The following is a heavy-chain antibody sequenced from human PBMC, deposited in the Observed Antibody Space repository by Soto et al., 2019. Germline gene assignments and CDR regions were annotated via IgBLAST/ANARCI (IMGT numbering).Heavy chain of an antibody. CDR1: GFSFSSYW. V-gene: IGHV3-21*04. Sequence: PVGSLRLSCAASGFSFSSYWMNWVRPAPGKGLEWVSSIGGNSHTYIYYADSMKGRFAISRDDPGSSLYLQMNSLTVEGKGAVHCVRDMREQPDKIFEYWGRGTRVRVSS. J-gene: IGHJ4*02. D-gene: IGHD1-26*01. CDR3: VRDMREQPDKIFEY. CDR2: IGGNSHTYI.